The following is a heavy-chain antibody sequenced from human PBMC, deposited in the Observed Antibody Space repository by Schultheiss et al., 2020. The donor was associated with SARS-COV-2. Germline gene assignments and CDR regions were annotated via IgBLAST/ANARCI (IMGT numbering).Heavy chain of an antibody. CDR3: ARGGITMVRGVHYYYYYYMAV. CDR2: IYTSGST. J-gene: IGHJ6*03. D-gene: IGHD3-10*01. V-gene: IGHV4-4*07. CDR1: GGSISSYY. Sequence: SETLSLTCTVSGGSISSYYWSWIRQPAGKGLEWIGRIYTSGSTNYNPSLKSRVTMSVDTSKNQFSLKLSSVTAADTAVYYCARGGITMVRGVHYYYYYYMAVWVRGTTGTVSS.